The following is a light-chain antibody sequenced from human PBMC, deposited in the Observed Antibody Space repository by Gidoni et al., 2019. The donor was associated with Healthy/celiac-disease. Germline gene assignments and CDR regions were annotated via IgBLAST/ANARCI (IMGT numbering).Light chain of an antibody. CDR3: QQYDNLPPLT. J-gene: IGKJ4*01. Sequence: DIQMTQSPSSLSASVGGRVTITCQASQDISNSLNWYQQKPGKAPQLLIHYASNLETWVPSRFSGSGSGTDFTFTISSLQPEDIATYYCQQYDNLPPLTFGGGTKMEIK. V-gene: IGKV1-33*01. CDR2: YAS. CDR1: QDISNS.